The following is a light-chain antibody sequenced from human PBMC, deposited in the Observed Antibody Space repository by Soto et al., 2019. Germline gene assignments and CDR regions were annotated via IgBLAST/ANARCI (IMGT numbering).Light chain of an antibody. V-gene: IGLV1-40*01. Sequence: QSALTQPPSVSGAPGQRVTISCTGSNSNIGAGYDVHWYQQLPGTAPKLLIYGNSNRPSGVPDRFSGSKSGTSASLAITGLQAEDEADYYYQSYDSSLSGSGVFGTGTKVTVL. J-gene: IGLJ1*01. CDR1: NSNIGAGYD. CDR2: GNS. CDR3: QSYDSSLSGSGV.